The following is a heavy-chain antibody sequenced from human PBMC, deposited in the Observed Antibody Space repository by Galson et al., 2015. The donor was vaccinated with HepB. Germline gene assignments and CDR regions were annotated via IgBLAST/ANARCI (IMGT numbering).Heavy chain of an antibody. Sequence: SLRLSCAASGFTFSSYNMQWVRQAPGKGLEWLSFINTGSSTIYYADSVKGRFIVSRDNAKNSLHLQMNSLRDEDTAVYYCARDLHWAFDYWGQGTLVTVSS. J-gene: IGHJ4*02. CDR3: ARDLHWAFDY. V-gene: IGHV3-48*02. D-gene: IGHD7-27*01. CDR1: GFTFSSYN. CDR2: INTGSSTI.